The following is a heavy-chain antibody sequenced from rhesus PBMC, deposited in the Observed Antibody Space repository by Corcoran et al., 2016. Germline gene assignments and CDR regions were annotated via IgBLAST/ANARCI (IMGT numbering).Heavy chain of an antibody. CDR2: INTYNGNT. CDR3: ASGSSYVHDWYCDR. Sequence: QVQLVQSGAAVKKPGSSVKVSCKASGYTFTDYYMHWVRQAPRQGLEGMGWINTYNGNTKYSQKFQGRVTMTIETSTSTAYMELSSLRSEDTAGYYCASGSSYVHDWYCDRWGPGTPITISS. V-gene: IGHV1S2*01. CDR1: GYTFTDYY. J-gene: IGHJ2*01. D-gene: IGHD4-29*01.